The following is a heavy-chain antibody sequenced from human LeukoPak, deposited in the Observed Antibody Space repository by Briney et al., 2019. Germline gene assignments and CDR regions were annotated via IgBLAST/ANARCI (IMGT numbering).Heavy chain of an antibody. CDR2: INTNGSTT. Sequence: GGSLRLPCAASGFTFSSYGMHWVRQAPGKGLVWVSRINTNGSTTTYADSVQGRFTISRDNAKNTLYLQMNSLRAEDTAVYYCASRLESYTTSWYGDYWGEGILVTVSS. CDR3: ASRLESYTTSWYGDY. D-gene: IGHD6-13*01. CDR1: GFTFSSYG. V-gene: IGHV3-74*01. J-gene: IGHJ4*02.